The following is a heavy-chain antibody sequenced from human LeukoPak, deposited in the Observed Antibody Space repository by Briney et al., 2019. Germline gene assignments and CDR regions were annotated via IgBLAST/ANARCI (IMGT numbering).Heavy chain of an antibody. J-gene: IGHJ6*03. Sequence: GGSLRLSCAASGFTFSSYAMSWVRQAPGKGLEWVSAISGSGGSTYYADSVKGRFTISRDNSKNTLYLRMNSLRAEDTAVYYCARRGLRPDYYYMDVWGKGTTVTVSS. CDR2: ISGSGGST. CDR3: ARRGLRPDYYYMDV. D-gene: IGHD3-3*01. CDR1: GFTFSSYA. V-gene: IGHV3-23*01.